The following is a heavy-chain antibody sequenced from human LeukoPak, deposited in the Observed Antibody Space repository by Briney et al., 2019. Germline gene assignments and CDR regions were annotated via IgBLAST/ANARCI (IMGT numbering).Heavy chain of an antibody. D-gene: IGHD6-19*01. CDR2: IYYSGST. CDR1: GSSISSYY. CDR3: ARAPLGGWGKVWFDY. Sequence: SETLSLTCTVSGSSISSYYWSWIRQPPGKGLEWIGYIYYSGSTNYNPSLKSRVTISVDTSKNQFSLKLSSVTAADTAVYYCARAPLGGWGKVWFDYWGQGTLVTVSS. V-gene: IGHV4-59*01. J-gene: IGHJ4*02.